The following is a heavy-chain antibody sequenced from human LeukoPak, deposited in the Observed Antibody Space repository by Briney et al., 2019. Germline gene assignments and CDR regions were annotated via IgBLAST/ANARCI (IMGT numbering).Heavy chain of an antibody. CDR1: GVTFSSYA. CDR2: ISGTGGRT. CDR3: AKDMRYDSSGYFDY. J-gene: IGHJ4*02. V-gene: IGHV3-23*01. Sequence: PGGSLRLSCAASGVTFSSYAMSWVRQAAGKGLEWVSAISGTGGRTYFADSVKGRFTISRDNSKNTLYLQMNSLRAEDTAVYYCAKDMRYDSSGYFDYWGQGTLVTVSS. D-gene: IGHD3-22*01.